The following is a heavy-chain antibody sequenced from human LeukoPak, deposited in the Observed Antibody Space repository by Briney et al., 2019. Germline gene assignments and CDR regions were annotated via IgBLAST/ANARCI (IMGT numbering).Heavy chain of an antibody. D-gene: IGHD3-10*01. CDR1: GFTVSSNY. CDR3: ARDLAMYSGSTYYYYGMDV. CDR2: IYSGGST. V-gene: IGHV3-66*01. Sequence: GGSLRLSRAASGFTVSSNYMSWVRQAPGKGLEWVSVIYSGGSTYYADSVKGRFTISRDNSKNTLYLQMNSLRAEDTAVYYCARDLAMYSGSTYYYYGMDVWGQGTTVTVSS. J-gene: IGHJ6*02.